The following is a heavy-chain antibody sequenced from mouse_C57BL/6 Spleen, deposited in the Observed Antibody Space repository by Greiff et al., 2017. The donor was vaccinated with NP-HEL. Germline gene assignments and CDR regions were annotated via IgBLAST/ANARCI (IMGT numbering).Heavy chain of an antibody. V-gene: IGHV1-82*01. CDR2: IYPGDGDT. CDR1: GYAFSSSW. J-gene: IGHJ3*01. Sequence: QVQLQQSGPELVKPGASVKISCKASGYAFSSSWMNWVKQRPGKGLEWIGRIYPGDGDTNYNGKFKGKATLTADKSSSTAYMQLSSLTSEDSAVYFCARNYGSSYGGFAYWGQGTLVTVSA. D-gene: IGHD1-1*01. CDR3: ARNYGSSYGGFAY.